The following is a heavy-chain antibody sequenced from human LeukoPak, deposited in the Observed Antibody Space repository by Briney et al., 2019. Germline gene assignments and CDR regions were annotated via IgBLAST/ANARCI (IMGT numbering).Heavy chain of an antibody. CDR2: INHSGST. J-gene: IGHJ5*02. CDR1: GESFSGYY. D-gene: IGHD3-22*01. CDR3: ARGGYYYTTPHNWFDP. V-gene: IGHV4-34*01. Sequence: PSETLSLTCAVYGESFSGYYWSWIRQPPGKGLEWIGEINHSGSTNYNPSLKSRVTISVDTSKNQFSLKLSSVTAADTAVYYCARGGYYYTTPHNWFDPWGQGTLVTVSS.